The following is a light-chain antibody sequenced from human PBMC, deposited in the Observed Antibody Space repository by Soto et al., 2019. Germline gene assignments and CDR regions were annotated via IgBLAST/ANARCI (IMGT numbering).Light chain of an antibody. CDR2: GAS. J-gene: IGKJ1*01. CDR1: QSISSSD. Sequence: EIVLTQSPGTLSLSPGERATLSCRASQSISSSDLAWYQLKPCQAPRLLIYGASSRATGFPDRFSGRGSGADFTLTISRLEPEDFAVYYCQQYGSTPQTFGQGTKVEFK. V-gene: IGKV3-20*01. CDR3: QQYGSTPQT.